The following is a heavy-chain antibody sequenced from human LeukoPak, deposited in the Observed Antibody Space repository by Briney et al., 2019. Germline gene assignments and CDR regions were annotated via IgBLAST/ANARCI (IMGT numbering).Heavy chain of an antibody. J-gene: IGHJ4*02. CDR1: GFTFSSYG. D-gene: IGHD5-12*01. CDR2: ISYDGSNK. V-gene: IGHV3-30*18. Sequence: GGSLRLSCAASGFTFSSYGMHWVRQAPGKGLEWVAVISYDGSNKYYADSVKGRFTISRDDSKNTLYLQMNSLRAEDTAVYYCAKDRGYGLVDYWGQGTLVTVSS. CDR3: AKDRGYGLVDY.